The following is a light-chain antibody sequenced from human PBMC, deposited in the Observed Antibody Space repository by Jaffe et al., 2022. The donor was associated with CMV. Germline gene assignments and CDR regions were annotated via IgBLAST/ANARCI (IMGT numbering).Light chain of an antibody. CDR1: NNDVGAYNY. CDR3: SSYTGGSTLVV. CDR2: DVS. V-gene: IGLV2-14*03. Sequence: QSALTQPASVSGSPGQSITISCIGTNNDVGAYNYVAWYQQYPGTVPKLLIYDVSNRPSGVSNRFSGSKSGNTASLTISGLQTEDEADYYCSSYTGGSTLVVFGGGTKLTVL. J-gene: IGLJ2*01.